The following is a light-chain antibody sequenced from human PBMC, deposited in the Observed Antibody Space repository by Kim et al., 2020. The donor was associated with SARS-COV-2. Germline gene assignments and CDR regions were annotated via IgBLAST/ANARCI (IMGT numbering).Light chain of an antibody. Sequence: DIQMTQSPSSLSASVGDRVTITCRASQSIRNYLNWYQQKPGKAPKVLIYAVSKLQSGVPSRFSGSGSGTDFSLTISSLQPEDFAVYFCQQSYTTPWTFGQGTKVDIK. V-gene: IGKV1-39*01. CDR1: QSIRNY. CDR2: AVS. J-gene: IGKJ1*01. CDR3: QQSYTTPWT.